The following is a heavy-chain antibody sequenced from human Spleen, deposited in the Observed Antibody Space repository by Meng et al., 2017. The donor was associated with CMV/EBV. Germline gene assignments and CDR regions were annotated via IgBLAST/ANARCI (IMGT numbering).Heavy chain of an antibody. D-gene: IGHD7-27*01. CDR2: IDPHSGDT. CDR3: ARGNWGSRYFDL. CDR1: GYPFSGYH. J-gene: IGHJ2*01. V-gene: IGHV1-2*06. Sequence: TGSCTTSGYPFSGYHIPWVRQAPGQGLEWVGRIDPHSGDTKKFQDRVTMTTDTSISTAYMELSSLRSDDTAVYYCARGNWGSRYFDLWGRGTLVTVSS.